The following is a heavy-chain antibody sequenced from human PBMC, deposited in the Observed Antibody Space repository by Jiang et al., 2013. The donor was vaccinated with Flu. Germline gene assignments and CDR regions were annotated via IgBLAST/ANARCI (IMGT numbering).Heavy chain of an antibody. CDR3: AKASQRYCSGGSCYSGY. J-gene: IGHJ4*02. D-gene: IGHD2-15*01. V-gene: IGHV3-23*01. Sequence: GRFTISRDNSKNTLYLQMNSLRAEDTAVYYCAKASQRYCSGGSCYSGYWGQGTLVTVSS.